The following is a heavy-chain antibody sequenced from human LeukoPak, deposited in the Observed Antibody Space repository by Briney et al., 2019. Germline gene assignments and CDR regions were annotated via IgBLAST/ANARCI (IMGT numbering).Heavy chain of an antibody. V-gene: IGHV4-59*08. CDR2: IYYSGST. J-gene: IGHJ4*02. Sequence: SETLSLTCTVSGGSISSYYWSWIRQPPGKGLEWIGYIYYSGSTNYNPSLKSRVTISVDTSKNQFSLKLSSMTAADTAVYYCARAPTSSSWYDYWGQGTLVTVSS. D-gene: IGHD6-13*01. CDR1: GGSISSYY. CDR3: ARAPTSSSWYDY.